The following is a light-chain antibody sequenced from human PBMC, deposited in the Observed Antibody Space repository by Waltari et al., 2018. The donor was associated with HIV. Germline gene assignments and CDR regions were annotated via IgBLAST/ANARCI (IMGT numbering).Light chain of an antibody. CDR2: DDV. Sequence: SYVLTQAPSVSVAPGQTATISCGHIGRNGVKWYRQKPGRAPLLVVLDDVDRSSGIPARFSGARSGERATLTIRGVEAGDEADYYCQVWDRSYKEAVFGGGT. J-gene: IGLJ2*01. CDR1: HIGRNG. V-gene: IGLV3-21*02. CDR3: QVWDRSYKEAV.